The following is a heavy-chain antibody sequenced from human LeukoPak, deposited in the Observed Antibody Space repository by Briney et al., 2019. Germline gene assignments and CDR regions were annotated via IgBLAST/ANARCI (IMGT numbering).Heavy chain of an antibody. D-gene: IGHD3-22*01. CDR1: GGSFSGYY. CDR3: ARGRNYYDSSGYYGPNWFDP. CDR2: INHSGSS. V-gene: IGHV4-34*01. Sequence: SETLSLTCAVYGGSFSGYYWSWIRQPPGKGLEWIGEINHSGSSNYNPSLKSRVTISVDTSKNQFSRKLSSVTAEDTAVYYCARGRNYYDSSGYYGPNWFDPWGQGTPVTVSS. J-gene: IGHJ5*02.